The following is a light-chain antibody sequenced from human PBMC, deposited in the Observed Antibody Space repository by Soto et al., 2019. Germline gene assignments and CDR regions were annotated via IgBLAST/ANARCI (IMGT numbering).Light chain of an antibody. CDR2: LNIDGSH. V-gene: IGLV4-69*01. CDR3: QTWVTGIVV. J-gene: IGLJ2*01. CDR1: SGLSSYA. Sequence: QPVLTQSPSASASLGASVKLTCTLSSGLSSYAIAWHQQQPEKGPRYLMNLNIDGSHSKGDGIPDRFSGSSSGAERYLTISSIQSEDEADYYCQTWVTGIVVFGGGTTLTVL.